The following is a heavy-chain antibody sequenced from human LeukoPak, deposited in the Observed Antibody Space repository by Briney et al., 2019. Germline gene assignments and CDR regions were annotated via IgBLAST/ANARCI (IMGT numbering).Heavy chain of an antibody. CDR1: GGTFSSYA. Sequence: GASVKVSCKASGGTFSSYAISWVRQAPGQGLEWVGGIIPIFGTANYAQKFQGRVTITADESTSTAYMELSSLRSEDTAVYYCARDLGFGENWFDPWGQGTLVTVSS. CDR2: IIPIFGTA. J-gene: IGHJ5*02. V-gene: IGHV1-69*13. D-gene: IGHD3-10*01. CDR3: ARDLGFGENWFDP.